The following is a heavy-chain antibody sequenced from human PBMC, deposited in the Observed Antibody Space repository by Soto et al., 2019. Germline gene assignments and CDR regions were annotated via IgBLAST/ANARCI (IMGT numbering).Heavy chain of an antibody. D-gene: IGHD3-22*01. CDR2: IIPIFGTA. CDR1: GGTFSSYA. J-gene: IGHJ5*02. CDR3: ERDTMNYYDPTSLRYNWFDP. Sequence: SVKVSCKASGGTFSSYAISWVRQAPGQGLEWMGGIIPIFGTANYAQKFQGRVTITADESTSTAYMELSSLRSEDTAVYYCERDTMNYYDPTSLRYNWFDPLGQRTLVTVSS. V-gene: IGHV1-69*13.